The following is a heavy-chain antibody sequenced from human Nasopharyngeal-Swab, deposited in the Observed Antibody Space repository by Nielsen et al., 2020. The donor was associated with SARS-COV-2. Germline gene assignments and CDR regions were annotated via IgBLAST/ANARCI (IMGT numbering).Heavy chain of an antibody. J-gene: IGHJ2*01. CDR1: GFTFSSYA. CDR2: ISYDGSNK. V-gene: IGHV3-30-3*01. CDR3: ASAYGGSYWYFDL. Sequence: SLKISCAASGFTFSSYAMHWVRQAPGKGLEWVAVISYDGSNKYYADSVKGRFTISRDNSKNTLYLQMNSLRAEETAVYYCASAYGGSYWYFDLWGRGTLVTVSS. D-gene: IGHD4-23*01.